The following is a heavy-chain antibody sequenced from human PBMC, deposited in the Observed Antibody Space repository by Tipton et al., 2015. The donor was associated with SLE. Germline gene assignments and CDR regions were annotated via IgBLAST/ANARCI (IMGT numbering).Heavy chain of an antibody. J-gene: IGHJ3*02. CDR2: IHNSGRT. CDR3: AREGGDIFGDAFDI. CDR1: GDSINNKY. Sequence: TLSLTCTVSGDSINNKYWSWIRQPPGKGLEWIGYIHNSGRTNYHPSLKSRVTMSVDTPKNQFSLKLTSVTAGDTAVYYCAREGGDIFGDAFDIWGRGTMVTVSS. V-gene: IGHV4-59*01. D-gene: IGHD3-3*02.